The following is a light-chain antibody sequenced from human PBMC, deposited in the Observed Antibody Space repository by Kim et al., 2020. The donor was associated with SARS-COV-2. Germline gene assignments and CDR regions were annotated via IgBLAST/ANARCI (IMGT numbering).Light chain of an antibody. J-gene: IGLJ3*02. CDR1: RSDVVCSNY. CDR3: SLYSTSNVV. V-gene: IGLV2-14*03. Sequence: PVQSPTLSCTGSRSDVVCSNYVYCYQQHRGPAPNLLIFDVSYRLSALPNRFSGSKSRNTPSLTISWIQAEDEADSSCSLYSTSNVVSGGGTKLTVL. CDR2: DVS.